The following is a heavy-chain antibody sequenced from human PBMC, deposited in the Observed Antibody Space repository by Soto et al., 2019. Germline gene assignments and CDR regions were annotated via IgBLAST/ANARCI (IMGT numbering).Heavy chain of an antibody. CDR2: IIPIFGTA. CDR3: ARDRSDYYGSGSYYNS. V-gene: IGHV1-69*13. CDR1: GGTFSSYA. D-gene: IGHD3-10*01. J-gene: IGHJ4*02. Sequence: SVKVSCKASGGTFSSYAISWVRQAPGQGLEWMGGIIPIFGTANYAQKFQGRVTITADESTSTAYMELSSLRSEDTAVYYCARDRSDYYGSGSYYNSWGQGTLVTVS.